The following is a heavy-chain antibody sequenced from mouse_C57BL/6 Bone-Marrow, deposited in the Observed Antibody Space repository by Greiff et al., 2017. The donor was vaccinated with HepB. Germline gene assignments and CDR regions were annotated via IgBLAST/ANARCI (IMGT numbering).Heavy chain of an antibody. CDR3: ARALYYYGSSYWYFDV. CDR1: GFTFSDFY. J-gene: IGHJ1*03. CDR2: SRNKANDYTT. V-gene: IGHV7-1*01. D-gene: IGHD1-1*01. Sequence: DVKLVESGGGLVQSGRSLRLSCATSGFTFSDFYMEWVRQAPGKGLEWIAASRNKANDYTTEYSASVKGRFIVSRDTSQSILYLQMYALRAEDTAIYYCARALYYYGSSYWYFDVWGTGTTVTVPS.